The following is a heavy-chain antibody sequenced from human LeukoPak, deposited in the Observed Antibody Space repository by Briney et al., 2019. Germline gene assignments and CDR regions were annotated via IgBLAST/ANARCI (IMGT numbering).Heavy chain of an antibody. D-gene: IGHD3-16*01. V-gene: IGHV4-39*01. CDR2: IYYSGST. Sequence: KPSETLSLTCTVSGGSISSGGYYWGWIRQPPGKGLEWIGSIYYSGSTYYNPSLKSRVTISADTSKNQFSLKLSSVTAADTAVYYCARQDSVWKEIEAFDIWGQGTMVTVSS. J-gene: IGHJ3*02. CDR3: ARQDSVWKEIEAFDI. CDR1: GGSISSGGYY.